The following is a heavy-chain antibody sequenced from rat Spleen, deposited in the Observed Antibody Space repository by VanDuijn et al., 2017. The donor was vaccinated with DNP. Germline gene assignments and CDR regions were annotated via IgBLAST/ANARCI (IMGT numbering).Heavy chain of an antibody. D-gene: IGHD1-2*01. Sequence: EVLLVESDGGLVQPGRSLKLSCAVSGFTFSDYYMAWVRQAPKKGLEWVASISYEGSSTYYRDSVKGRFTISRDNAKSTLYLQMDSLRSEDTATYYCARSDSYGFPYWGQGTLVTVSS. CDR3: ARSDSYGFPY. V-gene: IGHV5-22*01. CDR1: GFTFSDYY. J-gene: IGHJ3*01. CDR2: ISYEGSST.